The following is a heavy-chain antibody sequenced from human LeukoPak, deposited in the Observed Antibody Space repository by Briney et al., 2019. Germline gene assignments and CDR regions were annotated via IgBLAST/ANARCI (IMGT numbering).Heavy chain of an antibody. D-gene: IGHD3-22*01. CDR3: ARGRDYYDSSGYYYSNWFDP. Sequence: GASVKVSCKASGGTFSSYAISWVRQAPGQGLEWMGGIIPIFGTANYAQKFQGRVTITADKSTSTAYMELSSLRSEDTAVYYCARGRDYYDSSGYYYSNWFDPWGQGTLVTVSS. V-gene: IGHV1-69*06. CDR2: IIPIFGTA. CDR1: GGTFSSYA. J-gene: IGHJ5*02.